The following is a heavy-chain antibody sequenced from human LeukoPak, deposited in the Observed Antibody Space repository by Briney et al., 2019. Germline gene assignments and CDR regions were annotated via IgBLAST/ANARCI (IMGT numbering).Heavy chain of an antibody. V-gene: IGHV3-7*01. Sequence: PGGSLRLSCAASGFTFSSYFMGWVRQAPGKGLEWVANIKQDGSEKYYVDSVKGRFTISRGNAKNSLYLQMNSLRAEDTAVYYCARTHDYGDYSDYWGQGTLVTVSS. CDR1: GFTFSSYF. D-gene: IGHD4-17*01. CDR3: ARTHDYGDYSDY. CDR2: IKQDGSEK. J-gene: IGHJ4*02.